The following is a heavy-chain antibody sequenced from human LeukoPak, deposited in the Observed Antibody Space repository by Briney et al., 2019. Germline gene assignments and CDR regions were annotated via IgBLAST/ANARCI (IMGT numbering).Heavy chain of an antibody. Sequence: GGSLRLSCAVSGFSFSSYSMNWVRQAPGKGLEWVSYISASGSNIYYLDAVKGRFTVSRDNAMNSLFLQMDRPRAEDTAIYYCVSVKGTYFDFWGQGTPVTVSS. CDR2: ISASGSNI. CDR3: VSVKGTYFDF. V-gene: IGHV3-48*01. J-gene: IGHJ4*02. CDR1: GFSFSSYS. D-gene: IGHD1-1*01.